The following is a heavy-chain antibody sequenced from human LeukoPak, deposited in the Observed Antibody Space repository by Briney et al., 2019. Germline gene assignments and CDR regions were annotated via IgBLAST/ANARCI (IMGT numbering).Heavy chain of an antibody. CDR3: ARRDYDYVWGSYRAFDI. CDR1: GGSFSGYY. J-gene: IGHJ3*02. D-gene: IGHD3-16*02. Sequence: SETLSLTCAVYGGSFSGYYWSWIRQPPGKGLEWIGEINHSGSTNYNPSLKSRVTISVDTSKNQFSLKLGSVTAADTAVYYCARRDYDYVWGSYRAFDIWGQGTMVTVSS. V-gene: IGHV4-34*01. CDR2: INHSGST.